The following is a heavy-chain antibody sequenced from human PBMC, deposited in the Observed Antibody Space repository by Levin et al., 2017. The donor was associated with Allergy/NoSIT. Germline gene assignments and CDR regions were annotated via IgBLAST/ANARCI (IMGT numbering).Heavy chain of an antibody. J-gene: IGHJ6*02. CDR1: GILFSSYD. V-gene: IGHV3-21*01. Sequence: GASVKVSCAASGILFSSYDMNWVRQAPGKGLEWVSSISAGGNYIYHADSVKGRFTISRDNAKNSLFLQMNSLRAEDTAVYYCASWAMYHYDRSAFDYFYYAMDVWGQGTTVTVSS. CDR3: ASWAMYHYDRSAFDYFYYAMDV. CDR2: ISAGGNYI. D-gene: IGHD3-22*01.